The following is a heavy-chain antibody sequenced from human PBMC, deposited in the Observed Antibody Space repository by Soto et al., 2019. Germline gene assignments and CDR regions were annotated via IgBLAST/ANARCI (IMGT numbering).Heavy chain of an antibody. D-gene: IGHD2-15*01. CDR1: GGSISSYY. CDR2: IYYNVNT. J-gene: IGHJ4*02. CDR3: AGTRGYCSGGSCPTVVDY. V-gene: IGHV4-59*01. Sequence: SETLSLTCTVSGGSISSYYWSWIRQPPGKGLEWIGYIYYNVNTNYNPSLKSRVTISVDTSKNQFSLKLSSVTAADTAVYYCAGTRGYCSGGSCPTVVDYWGQGTLVTVSS.